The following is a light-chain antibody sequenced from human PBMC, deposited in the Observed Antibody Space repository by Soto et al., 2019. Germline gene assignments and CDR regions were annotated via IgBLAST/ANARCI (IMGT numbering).Light chain of an antibody. V-gene: IGKV1-39*01. CDR2: AAS. CDR1: QSISSY. J-gene: IGKJ1*01. Sequence: IQMTQSPSSLSASVGDRVTITCRASQSISSYLNWYQQKPGKAPKLLIYAASSLQSGVPSRFSGSRSGPDFILTISSLQPEDFATYYCQQSYSSPPTFGQGTKVDIK. CDR3: QQSYSSPPT.